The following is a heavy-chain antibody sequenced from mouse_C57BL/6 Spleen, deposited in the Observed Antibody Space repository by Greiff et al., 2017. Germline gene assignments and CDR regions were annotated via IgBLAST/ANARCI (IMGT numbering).Heavy chain of an antibody. J-gene: IGHJ2*01. D-gene: IGHD4-1*01. V-gene: IGHV1-18*01. CDR2: INPNNGGT. CDR1: GYTFTDYN. Sequence: VQLQQSGPELAKPGASVKIPCKASGYTFTDYNMDWVKQSHGKSLEWIGDINPNNGGTIYNQKFKGKATLTVDKSSSTAYMELRSLTSEDTAVYYCARSGTSSDYWGQGTTLTVSS. CDR3: ARSGTSSDY.